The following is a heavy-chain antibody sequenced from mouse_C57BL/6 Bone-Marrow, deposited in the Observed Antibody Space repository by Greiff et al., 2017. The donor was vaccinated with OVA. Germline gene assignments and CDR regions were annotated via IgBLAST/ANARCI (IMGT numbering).Heavy chain of an antibody. CDR3: ARGARYGYFDV. Sequence: QVQLQQPGAELVKPGASVKMSCKASGYTFTSYWITWVKQRPGQGLEWIGDIYPGSGSTNYNEKFKGKATLTADKSSSTAYMQLNSLTSEDSAVYFCARGARYGYFDVWGTGTTVTVSS. CDR1: GYTFTSYW. V-gene: IGHV1-55*01. CDR2: IYPGSGST. J-gene: IGHJ1*03.